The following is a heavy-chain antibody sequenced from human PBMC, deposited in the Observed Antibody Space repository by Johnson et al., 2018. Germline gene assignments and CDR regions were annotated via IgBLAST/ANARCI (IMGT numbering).Heavy chain of an antibody. CDR1: GFTFSTYG. CDR3: AGQYDYSKRDYYFDMDV. D-gene: IGHD4-11*01. V-gene: IGHV3-30*03. J-gene: IGHJ6*02. CDR2: ISYDGNNK. Sequence: QVQLVQSGGGVVQPGRTLILSCAASGFTFSTYGMHWVRQAPGKGLVWVAVISYDGNNKYYVDSVKCRFIISRDNTKNTLYLQMNNLRIEDTAVYFCAGQYDYSKRDYYFDMDVWGQGTTVTVSS.